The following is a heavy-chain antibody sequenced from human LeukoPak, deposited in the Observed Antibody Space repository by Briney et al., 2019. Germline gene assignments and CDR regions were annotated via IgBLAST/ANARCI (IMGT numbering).Heavy chain of an antibody. D-gene: IGHD3-22*01. CDR2: IYYSGST. Sequence: SETLSLTCTVSGGSMSPYHWGWIRQPPGKGLEWTGYIYYSGSTNYNPSLNSRVTISVDTSKNQFSLRLSSVTAADTAIYYCARETGHSSGYYQVLWFDPWGQGTLVTVSS. CDR3: ARETGHSSGYYQVLWFDP. J-gene: IGHJ5*02. CDR1: GGSMSPYH. V-gene: IGHV4-59*12.